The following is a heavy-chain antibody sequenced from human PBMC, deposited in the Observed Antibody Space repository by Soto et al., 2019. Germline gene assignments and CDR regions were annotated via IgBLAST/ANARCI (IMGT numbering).Heavy chain of an antibody. CDR3: ARDKITGLFDY. J-gene: IGHJ4*02. V-gene: IGHV4-31*03. CDR2: IFYSGPT. D-gene: IGHD2-8*02. CDR1: GGSIGSDTYY. Sequence: SETLSLTCTVSGGSIGSDTYYWTWIRQLPGKGLEWIGYIFYSGPTYYNPSLKSRVTISVDTSKNQFSLKLNSVTAADTAVYYCARDKITGLFDYWGQGTLVTVSS.